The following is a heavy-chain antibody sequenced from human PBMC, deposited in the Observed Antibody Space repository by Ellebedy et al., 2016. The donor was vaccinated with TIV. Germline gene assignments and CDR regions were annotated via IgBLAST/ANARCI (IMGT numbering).Heavy chain of an antibody. V-gene: IGHV3-30*04. Sequence: GESLKISXAASGFTFSSYAMHWVRQAPGKGLEWVAVISYDGSNKYYADSVKGRFTISRDNSKNTLYVQMNSLRAEDTAVYYCAKPPGGPLDYWGQGTLVTVSS. CDR2: ISYDGSNK. CDR3: AKPPGGPLDY. CDR1: GFTFSSYA. J-gene: IGHJ4*02. D-gene: IGHD3-10*01.